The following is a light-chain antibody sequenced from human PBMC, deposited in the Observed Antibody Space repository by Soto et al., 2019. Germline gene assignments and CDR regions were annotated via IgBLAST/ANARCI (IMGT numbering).Light chain of an antibody. Sequence: ESVLTQSPGTLSLSPGERATLSCRASRAVTSNFLAWYQQKPGQAPRRLIYAASSRATGIPDRFSGSGSGTDFTLTISRLEPEDFAVYYCQQDGVSQNTFGQGTKLETK. J-gene: IGKJ2*01. CDR3: QQDGVSQNT. CDR1: RAVTSNF. CDR2: AAS. V-gene: IGKV3-20*01.